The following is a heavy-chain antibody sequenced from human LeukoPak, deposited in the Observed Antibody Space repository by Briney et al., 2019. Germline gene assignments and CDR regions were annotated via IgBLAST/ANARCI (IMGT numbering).Heavy chain of an antibody. CDR2: IHPRSGDT. D-gene: IGHD3-10*01. CDR3: ARDGEYGVGSYYRGSFDY. CDR1: GYSFTAFY. Sequence: GASVKVSCKASGYSFTAFYIHWVRQAPGQGLEWMGWIHPRSGDTRYAQKFQGRVTIARDTSISTVYMDLSSLGSDDTAVYYCARDGEYGVGSYYRGSFDYWGQGILVTVSS. V-gene: IGHV1-2*02. J-gene: IGHJ4*02.